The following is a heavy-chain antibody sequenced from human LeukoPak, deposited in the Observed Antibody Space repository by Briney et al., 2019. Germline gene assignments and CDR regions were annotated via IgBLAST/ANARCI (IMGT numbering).Heavy chain of an antibody. Sequence: GGSLRLSCAASGFTVSSNYMSWVRQAPGKGLEWVSVIYSGGSTYYADSVKGRFTISRDNSKNTLYLQMNSLRAEDTAVYYCARDFGYYYDSSGYYDYWGQGTLVTVSS. V-gene: IGHV3-53*01. CDR3: ARDFGYYYDSSGYYDY. J-gene: IGHJ4*02. CDR2: IYSGGST. D-gene: IGHD3-22*01. CDR1: GFTVSSNY.